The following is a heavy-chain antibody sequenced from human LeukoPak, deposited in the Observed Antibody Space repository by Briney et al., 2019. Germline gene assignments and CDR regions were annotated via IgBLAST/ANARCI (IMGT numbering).Heavy chain of an antibody. V-gene: IGHV4-34*01. CDR2: INHSGST. D-gene: IGHD3-10*01. Sequence: SETLSLTCAVYGGSFSGHYWTWIRQPPGKGLEWIGEINHSGSTNYNPSLKSRVTISVDTSKNQFSLKVSSVTAADTAVYYCARTAKYYYGSETYYFFDYWGQGTLVTVSS. CDR1: GGSFSGHY. J-gene: IGHJ4*02. CDR3: ARTAKYYYGSETYYFFDY.